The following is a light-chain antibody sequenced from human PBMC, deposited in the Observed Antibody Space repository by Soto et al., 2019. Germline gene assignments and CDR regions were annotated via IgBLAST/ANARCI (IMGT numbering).Light chain of an antibody. CDR2: EVS. CDR3: SSYTSSSTFPYV. CDR1: SSDVGGYNY. V-gene: IGLV2-14*01. Sequence: QSVLTQPASVSGSPGQSITISCTGTSSDVGGYNYVSWYQQHPGKAPKLMIYEVSNRPSGVSNRFSGSKSGNTASLTISGLQAEDEADYYCSSYTSSSTFPYVFGTGTKSPS. J-gene: IGLJ1*01.